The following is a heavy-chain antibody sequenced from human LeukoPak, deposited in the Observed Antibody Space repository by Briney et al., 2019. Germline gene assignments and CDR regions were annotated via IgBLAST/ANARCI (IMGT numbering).Heavy chain of an antibody. CDR3: ARRLGGDGGYRVYFDY. D-gene: IGHD3-22*01. CDR1: GGSISSHY. Sequence: SETLSLTCTVSGGSISSHYWSWIRQPPGKGLEWIGYIYYSGSTNYNPSLKSRVTISVDTSKNQFSLKLSSVTAADTAVYYCARRLGGDGGYRVYFDYWGQGTLVTVSS. V-gene: IGHV4-59*11. J-gene: IGHJ4*02. CDR2: IYYSGST.